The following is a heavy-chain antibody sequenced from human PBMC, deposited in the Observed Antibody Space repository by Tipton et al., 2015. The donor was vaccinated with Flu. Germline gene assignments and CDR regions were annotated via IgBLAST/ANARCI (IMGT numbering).Heavy chain of an antibody. J-gene: IGHJ4*02. V-gene: IGHV3-7*01. CDR1: GFTFSTYW. Sequence: SLRLSCAASGFTFSTYWMGWVRQAPGKGLEWVANINQGGSEKYYVDSVKGRFTISRDNAKNSLHLQMNSLRAEDTAVYHCARTRGGYCTSSSCYADYFDYWGQGTLVTVSS. CDR2: INQGGSEK. CDR3: ARTRGGYCTSSSCYADYFDY. D-gene: IGHD2-2*01.